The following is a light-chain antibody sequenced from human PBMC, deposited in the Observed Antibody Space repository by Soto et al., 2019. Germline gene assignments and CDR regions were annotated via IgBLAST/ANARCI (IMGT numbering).Light chain of an antibody. CDR3: QQRSSWPLT. CDR2: DSS. CDR1: QDIDTY. J-gene: IGKJ5*01. V-gene: IGKV3-11*01. Sequence: EIVLTQSPVTLSSSPGETVTLSCRASQDIDTYLAWYQQRPGQAPRLLIYDSSERATDVPGRFSGSGSGTDFTLTISSLESDDFAVYYCQQRSSWPLTFGQGTRLEI.